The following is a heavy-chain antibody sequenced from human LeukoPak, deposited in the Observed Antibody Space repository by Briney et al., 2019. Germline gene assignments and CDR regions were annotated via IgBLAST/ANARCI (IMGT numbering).Heavy chain of an antibody. CDR1: GFTFSSYE. J-gene: IGHJ4*02. CDR2: ISSSGTII. CDR3: ARDLSGTTGTTDGTFDY. D-gene: IGHD1-1*01. Sequence: GGSLRLSCAASGFTFSSYEMNWVRQAPGKGLEFISYISSSGTIIYYADSVKGRFTISRDNAKNSLYLQMNTLRGEDTAVYYCARDLSGTTGTTDGTFDYWGQGTLVTVSS. V-gene: IGHV3-48*03.